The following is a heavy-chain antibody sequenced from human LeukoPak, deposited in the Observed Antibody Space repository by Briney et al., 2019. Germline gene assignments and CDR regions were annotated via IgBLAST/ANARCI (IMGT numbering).Heavy chain of an antibody. V-gene: IGHV1-58*02. CDR1: GFTFTSSA. D-gene: IGHD5-18*01. CDR3: AALNRGGYSYGYLECY. Sequence: SVKVSCKASGFTFTSSAMQWVRQARGQRLEWIGWIAVGSGNTNYAQKFQERVTITRDMSTSTAYMELSSLRSEDTAVYYCAALNRGGYSYGYLECYWGQGTLVTVSS. CDR2: IAVGSGNT. J-gene: IGHJ4*02.